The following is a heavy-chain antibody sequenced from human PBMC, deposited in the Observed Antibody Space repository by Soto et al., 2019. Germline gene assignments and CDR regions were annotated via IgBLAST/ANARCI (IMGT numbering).Heavy chain of an antibody. Sequence: GGSLRLSYAVPGLTFSSYAVSWVRQAPGEGLEWISTIGTTGSPTHYADSVKGRFTISRDNSKDTLYLQMNSLKTEDTAVYYCTTPTGANIRRPDIWGQGTMVTVS. V-gene: IGHV3-23*05. CDR2: IGTTGSPT. CDR3: TTPTGANIRRPDI. CDR1: GLTFSSYA. D-gene: IGHD1-1*01. J-gene: IGHJ3*02.